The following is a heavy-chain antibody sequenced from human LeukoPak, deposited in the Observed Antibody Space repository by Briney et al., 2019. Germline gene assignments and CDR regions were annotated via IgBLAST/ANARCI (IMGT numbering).Heavy chain of an antibody. V-gene: IGHV3-48*03. D-gene: IGHD2-15*01. Sequence: GGSLRLSCAASGFTFSSYEMNWVRQAPGKGLEWVSYISSSGSTIYYADSVKGRFTISRDNAKNSLYLQMNSLRAEDTAVYYCARDRCSGGSCNYYYYYYMDVWGKGTTVTVSS. CDR2: ISSSGSTI. CDR3: ARDRCSGGSCNYYYYYYMDV. J-gene: IGHJ6*03. CDR1: GFTFSSYE.